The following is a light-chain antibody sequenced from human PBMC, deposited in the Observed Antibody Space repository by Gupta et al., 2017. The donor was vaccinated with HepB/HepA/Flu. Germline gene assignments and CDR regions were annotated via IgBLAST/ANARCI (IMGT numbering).Light chain of an antibody. CDR2: GAT. V-gene: IGKV1-39*01. Sequence: DIQMTQSPSSLSASVGDRVTITCRASHSISAYLNWYQQKPGRAPRLLIYGATNLQTGVPSRFSGSGSGTEFTLTISRLQPEDVATFYCQQSYSIPYTFGQGSKVEI. CDR3: QQSYSIPYT. CDR1: HSISAY. J-gene: IGKJ2*01.